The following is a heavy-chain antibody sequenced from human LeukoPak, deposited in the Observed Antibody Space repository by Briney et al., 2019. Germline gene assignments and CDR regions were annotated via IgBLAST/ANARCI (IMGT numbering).Heavy chain of an antibody. V-gene: IGHV4-30-4*01. J-gene: IGHJ4*02. CDR3: ARNRFLKWLFFDY. Sequence: PSETLSLTCTVSGGSISSGDYYWSWIRQPPGKGLEWIGYIYYSGSTYYNPSLKSRVTISVDTSKNQFSLKLSSVTAADTAVYYCARNRFLKWLFFDYWGQGTLVTVSS. CDR1: GGSISSGDYY. CDR2: IYYSGST. D-gene: IGHD3-3*01.